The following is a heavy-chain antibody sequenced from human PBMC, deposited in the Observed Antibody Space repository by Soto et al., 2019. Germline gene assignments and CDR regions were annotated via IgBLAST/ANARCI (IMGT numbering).Heavy chain of an antibody. V-gene: IGHV3-30-3*01. CDR1: GFTFSSYA. J-gene: IGHJ4*02. CDR3: ARATTTVVTPYYFDY. D-gene: IGHD4-17*01. CDR2: ISYDGSNK. Sequence: QVQLVESGGGVVQPGRSLRLSCAASGFTFSSYAMHWVRQAPGKGLEWVAVISYDGSNKYYADSVKGRFTISRDNSKNTLYLQMNSLRAEDTAVYYCARATTTVVTPYYFDYWGQGTLVTVSS.